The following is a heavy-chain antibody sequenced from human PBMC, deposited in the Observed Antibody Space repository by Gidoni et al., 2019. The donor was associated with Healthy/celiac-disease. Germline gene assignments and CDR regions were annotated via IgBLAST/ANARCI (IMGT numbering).Heavy chain of an antibody. D-gene: IGHD1-26*01. CDR1: GFTFSSYG. CDR2: ISYDGSNK. CDR3: AKVSFGGSYAEDY. V-gene: IGHV3-30*18. Sequence: QVQLVESGGGVVQPGRSLRLSCAASGFTFSSYGMHWVRQAPGKGLEWVAVISYDGSNKYYADSVKGRFTISRDNSKNTLYLQMNSLRAEDTAVYYCAKVSFGGSYAEDYWGQGTLVTVSS. J-gene: IGHJ4*02.